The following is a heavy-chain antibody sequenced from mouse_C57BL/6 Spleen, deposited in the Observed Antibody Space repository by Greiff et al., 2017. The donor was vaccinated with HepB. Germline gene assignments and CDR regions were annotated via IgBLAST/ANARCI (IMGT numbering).Heavy chain of an antibody. D-gene: IGHD1-1*01. Sequence: EVQLQESGPGLVKPSQSLSLTCSVTGYSITSGYYWNWIRQFPGNKLEWMGYISYDGSNNYNPSLKNRISITRDTSKNQFFLKLNSVTTEDTATYYCASNYGSSYDYYAMDYWGQGTSVTVSS. J-gene: IGHJ4*01. CDR3: ASNYGSSYDYYAMDY. CDR1: GYSITSGYY. CDR2: ISYDGSN. V-gene: IGHV3-6*01.